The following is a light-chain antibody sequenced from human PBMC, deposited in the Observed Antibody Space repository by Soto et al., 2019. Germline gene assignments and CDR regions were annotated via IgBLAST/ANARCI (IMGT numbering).Light chain of an antibody. CDR3: QQYNSYST. V-gene: IGKV1-5*01. CDR2: DAS. J-gene: IGKJ1*01. CDR1: RSISDW. Sequence: DIQVTQSPSSVSPSVGDRVTITCRASRSISDWLAWYQQKPGKAPELLIFDASNLKSGVSSRFSGSGSGTEFTLTISSLQPEDFASYYCQQYNSYSTFGQGTKVDIK.